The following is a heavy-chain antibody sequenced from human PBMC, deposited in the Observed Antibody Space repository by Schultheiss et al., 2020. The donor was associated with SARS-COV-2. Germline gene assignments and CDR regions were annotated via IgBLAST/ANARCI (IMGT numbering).Heavy chain of an antibody. J-gene: IGHJ6*02. CDR3: ARVQGVTVAAYYYAMDV. V-gene: IGHV3-33*08. CDR1: GFTFSSYW. D-gene: IGHD6-19*01. Sequence: GGSLRLSCAASGFTFSSYWMSWVRQAPGKGLEWVAVIWYDGSKKYHADSVRGRFTISRDNSKNTVYLQMNSLRVEDTAVYYCARVQGVTVAAYYYAMDVWGQGTTVTVSS. CDR2: IWYDGSKK.